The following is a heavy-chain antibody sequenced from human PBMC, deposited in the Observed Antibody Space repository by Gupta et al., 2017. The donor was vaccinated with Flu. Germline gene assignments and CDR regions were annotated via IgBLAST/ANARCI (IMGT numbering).Heavy chain of an antibody. CDR3: ARGRGAPDY. Sequence: EVQLVESGGGLVQPGGSLRLSCAASGFTFSSYWMSWVRQAPGKGLEWVANIKKDGSEKDYVDSVKGRFTISRDNAKNSLYLQMNRLRAEDTAVYYCARGRGAPDYWGQGTLVTVSS. CDR1: GFTFSSYW. J-gene: IGHJ4*02. CDR2: IKKDGSEK. D-gene: IGHD3-10*01. V-gene: IGHV3-7*04.